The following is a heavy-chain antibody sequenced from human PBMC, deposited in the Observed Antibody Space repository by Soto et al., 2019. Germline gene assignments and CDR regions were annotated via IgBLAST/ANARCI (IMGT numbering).Heavy chain of an antibody. D-gene: IGHD6-19*01. CDR1: GVTFSKFI. Sequence: SSVKVSCKASGVTFSKFIMTWVRQAPGLGLEWVGGIIPIFGTANYAQKFQGRVTITADESTSTSYLEVSNLRSEDTAAYYCAEVSDSSPMGYYYGMDVWGQGTGVTVSS. J-gene: IGHJ6*02. V-gene: IGHV1-69*13. CDR2: IIPIFGTA. CDR3: AEVSDSSPMGYYYGMDV.